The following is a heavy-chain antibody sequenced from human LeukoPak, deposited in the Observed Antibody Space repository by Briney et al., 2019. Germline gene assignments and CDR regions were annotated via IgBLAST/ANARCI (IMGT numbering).Heavy chain of an antibody. CDR1: GFTFSSYS. CDR3: AKHDYGVPGY. J-gene: IGHJ4*02. CDR2: ISGSGGST. D-gene: IGHD4-17*01. V-gene: IGHV3-23*01. Sequence: PGGSLRLSCAASGFTFSSYSMNWVRQAPGKGLEWVSAISGSGGSTYYADSVKGRFTISRDNSKNTLYLQMNSLRAEDTAVYYCAKHDYGVPGYWGQGTLVTVSS.